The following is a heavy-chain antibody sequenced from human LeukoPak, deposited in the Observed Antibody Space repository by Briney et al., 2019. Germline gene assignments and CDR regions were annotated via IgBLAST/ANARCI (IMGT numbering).Heavy chain of an antibody. CDR2: LYAGGST. CDR3: ARGKDAPGNLLDY. D-gene: IGHD5-24*01. CDR1: GFTVSSKY. V-gene: IGHV3-53*01. Sequence: GGSLRLSCAASGFTVSSKYMSWVRQAPGKGLEWVSVLYAGGSTYYADSVKGRFTISRDNSKNTLYLQMNSLRADDTAVYYCARGKDAPGNLLDYWGQGTLVTVSS. J-gene: IGHJ4*02.